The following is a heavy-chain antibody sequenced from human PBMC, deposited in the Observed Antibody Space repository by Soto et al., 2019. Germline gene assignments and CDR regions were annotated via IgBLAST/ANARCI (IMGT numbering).Heavy chain of an antibody. Sequence: EVQLLESGGGLVQPGGSLRLSCAASGFTFSTYAMSWVRQAPGKGLEWVSAISGSGGSRYYADSVKGRFTISRDNSKNTLYLQMNSLRAEDTAIYYCAKGGYSSGWYSFDSWGQGTLVTVSS. D-gene: IGHD6-19*01. J-gene: IGHJ4*02. CDR1: GFTFSTYA. CDR3: AKGGYSSGWYSFDS. CDR2: ISGSGGSR. V-gene: IGHV3-23*01.